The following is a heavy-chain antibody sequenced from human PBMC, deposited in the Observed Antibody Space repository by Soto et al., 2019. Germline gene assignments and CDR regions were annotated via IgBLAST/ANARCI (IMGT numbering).Heavy chain of an antibody. Sequence: ASVKVSCKASGYTFTKYAIHWVRQAPGQGLEWMGWINAGSGNTKYSQKFQGRVAITKDTPASTAYMELRSLRSEDTAIYYCAIWGYYGSGTSLRVSFFDSWGQGTLVTVSS. D-gene: IGHD3-10*01. J-gene: IGHJ5*01. V-gene: IGHV1-3*01. CDR3: AIWGYYGSGTSLRVSFFDS. CDR1: GYTFTKYA. CDR2: INAGSGNT.